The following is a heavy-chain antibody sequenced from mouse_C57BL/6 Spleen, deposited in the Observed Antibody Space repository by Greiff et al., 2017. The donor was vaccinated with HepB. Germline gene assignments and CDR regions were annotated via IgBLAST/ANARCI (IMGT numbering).Heavy chain of an antibody. CDR2: IYPSDSET. CDR1: GYTFTSYW. CDR3: ARSHYYGSRGFAY. Sequence: VQLQQPGAELVRPGSSVKLSCKASGYTFTSYWMDWVKQRPGQGLEWIGNIYPSDSETHYNQKFKDKATLTVDKSSSTAYMQLSSLTSEDSAVYYCARSHYYGSRGFAYWGQGTLVTVSA. V-gene: IGHV1-61*01. J-gene: IGHJ3*01. D-gene: IGHD1-1*01.